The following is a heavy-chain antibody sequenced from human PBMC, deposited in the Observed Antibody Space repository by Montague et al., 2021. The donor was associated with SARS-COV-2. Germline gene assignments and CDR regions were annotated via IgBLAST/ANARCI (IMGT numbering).Heavy chain of an antibody. CDR2: VDSAGST. Sequence: LTCTVSAGSLSSRSNYWGWIRQPPGMGLQWIGSVDSAGSTYYSPSLKSRVTISLDTSKNQFSLKLSSVTAADTAVYYCARDEYNRYWYKYWGQGALVTVSS. J-gene: IGHJ4*02. CDR1: AGSLSSRSNY. D-gene: IGHD2-8*02. CDR3: ARDEYNRYWYKY. V-gene: IGHV4-39*07.